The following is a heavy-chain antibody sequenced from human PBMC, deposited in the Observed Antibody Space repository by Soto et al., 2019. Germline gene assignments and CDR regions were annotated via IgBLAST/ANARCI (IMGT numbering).Heavy chain of an antibody. Sequence: SETLSLTCTVSGGSISSYYWSWIRQPPGKGLEWIGYIYYSGSTNYNPSLKSRVTISVDTSKNQFSLKLSSVTAADTAVYYCASTGYSGYDFPFDYWGQGTLVTVSS. CDR2: IYYSGST. CDR1: GGSISSYY. CDR3: ASTGYSGYDFPFDY. V-gene: IGHV4-59*08. D-gene: IGHD5-12*01. J-gene: IGHJ4*02.